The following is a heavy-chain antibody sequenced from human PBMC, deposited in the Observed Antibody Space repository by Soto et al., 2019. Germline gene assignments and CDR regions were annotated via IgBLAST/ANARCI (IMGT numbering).Heavy chain of an antibody. V-gene: IGHV2-5*02. CDR1: GFSLSTSGVG. D-gene: IGHD7-27*01. Sequence: SGPTLVNPTQTLTLTCTFSGFSLSTSGVGVGWIRQPPGKALEWLALIYWVDDKRYSPSLKSRVTIIKDTSKTQVVLTMTNMDPVNTAPYYCAPVGGGLTGATSCFDYWGQGTLVTVSS. CDR2: IYWVDDK. CDR3: APVGGGLTGATSCFDY. J-gene: IGHJ4*02.